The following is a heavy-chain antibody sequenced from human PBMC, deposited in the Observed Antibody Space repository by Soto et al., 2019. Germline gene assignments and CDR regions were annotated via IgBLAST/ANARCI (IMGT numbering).Heavy chain of an antibody. CDR3: ASDPSSTSLRYYYYGMYV. CDR2: ISYDGSNK. V-gene: IGHV3-30-3*01. CDR1: GFTFSSYA. Sequence: VQLLESGGGLGQPGGSLRLSCAASGFTFSSYAMHWVRQAPGKGLEWVAVISYDGSNKYYADSVKGRFTISRDNSKNTLYLQMNSLRADDTAVYYCASDPSSTSLRYYYYGMYVWGLGSTVTV. J-gene: IGHJ6*02.